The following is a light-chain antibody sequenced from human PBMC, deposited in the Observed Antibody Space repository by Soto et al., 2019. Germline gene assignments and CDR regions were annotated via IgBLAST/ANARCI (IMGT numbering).Light chain of an antibody. CDR3: TSYTSIITPDYV. CDR1: SSDVGGYNY. J-gene: IGLJ1*01. V-gene: IGLV2-14*01. CDR2: DVS. Sequence: QSALTQPASVSGSPGQSITISCTGTSSDVGGYNYVSWYQQHPGNAPKLMIYDVSNRPSGVSNRFSGSKSGNTASLTISGLQAEDEADYYCTSYTSIITPDYVFGTGTKLTVL.